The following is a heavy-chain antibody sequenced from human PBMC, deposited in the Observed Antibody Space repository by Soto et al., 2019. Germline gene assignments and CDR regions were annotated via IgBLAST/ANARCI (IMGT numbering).Heavy chain of an antibody. D-gene: IGHD3-10*01. Sequence: SETLSLTCTVSGGSISSGGYYWSWIRQHPGKGLEWIGYIYYSGSTYYNPSLKSRVTISVDTSKNQFSLKLSSVTAADTAVYYCARLYGSGSYPFDYWGQGTLVTVSS. CDR2: IYYSGST. CDR1: GGSISSGGYY. J-gene: IGHJ4*02. CDR3: ARLYGSGSYPFDY. V-gene: IGHV4-31*03.